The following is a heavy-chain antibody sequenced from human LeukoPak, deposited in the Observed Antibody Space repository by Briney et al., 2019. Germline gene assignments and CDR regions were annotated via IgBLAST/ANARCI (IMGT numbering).Heavy chain of an antibody. Sequence: SETLSLTCAVYGGSFSGYYWSWIRQPPGKGLEWIGEINHSGSTTYNPSLKSRVTISVDTSKNQFSLKLSSVTAADTAVYYCARGRYYDFWSGYYIRGTGFDHWGQGTLVTVSS. CDR3: ARGRYYDFWSGYYIRGTGFDH. CDR2: INHSGST. D-gene: IGHD3-3*01. J-gene: IGHJ4*02. V-gene: IGHV4-34*01. CDR1: GGSFSGYY.